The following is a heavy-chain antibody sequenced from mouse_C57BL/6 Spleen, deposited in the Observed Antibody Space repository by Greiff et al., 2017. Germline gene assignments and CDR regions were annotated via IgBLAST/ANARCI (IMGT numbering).Heavy chain of an antibody. D-gene: IGHD1-1*01. CDR3: TPYYGSSFGDY. CDR1: GFNIKDYY. CDR2: IDPEDGDT. Sequence: DVKLVESGAELVRPGASVKLSCTASGFNIKDYYMHWVKQRPEQGLEWIGRIDPEDGDTEYAPKFQGKATMTADTSSNTAYLQLSSLTSEDTAVYYCTPYYGSSFGDYWGQGTTLTVSS. V-gene: IGHV14-1*01. J-gene: IGHJ2*01.